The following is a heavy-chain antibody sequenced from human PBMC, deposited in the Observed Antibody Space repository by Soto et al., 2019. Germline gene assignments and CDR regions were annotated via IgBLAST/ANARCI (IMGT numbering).Heavy chain of an antibody. D-gene: IGHD4-17*01. CDR3: ARDRPLESDYGGNSGSVSVFDY. CDR1: GYTFTSYY. CDR2: INPSGGST. V-gene: IGHV1-46*01. Sequence: GASVKVSCKASGYTFTSYYMHWVRQAPGQGLEWMGIINPSGGSTSYAQKFQGRVTMTRDTSTSTAYMELRSLRSDDTAVYYCARDRPLESDYGGNSGSVSVFDYWGQGTLVTVSS. J-gene: IGHJ4*02.